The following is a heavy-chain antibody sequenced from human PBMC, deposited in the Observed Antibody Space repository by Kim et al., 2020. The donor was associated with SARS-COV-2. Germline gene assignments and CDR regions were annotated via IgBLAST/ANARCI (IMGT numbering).Heavy chain of an antibody. CDR1: GGSISSYY. CDR3: ARAGGGTMIVEDYYYGMDV. Sequence: SETLSLTCTVSGGSISSYYWSWIRQPPGKGLEWIGYIYYSGSTNYNPSLKSRVTISVDTSKNQFSLKLSSVTAADTAVYYCARAGGGTMIVEDYYYGMDVWGQGTTVTVSS. J-gene: IGHJ6*02. V-gene: IGHV4-59*01. CDR2: IYYSGST. D-gene: IGHD3-22*01.